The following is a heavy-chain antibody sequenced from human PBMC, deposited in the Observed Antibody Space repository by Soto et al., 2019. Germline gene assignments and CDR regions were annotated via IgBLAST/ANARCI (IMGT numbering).Heavy chain of an antibody. D-gene: IGHD3-22*01. V-gene: IGHV1-69*13. CDR1: GGTFSSYA. Sequence: SVKVSCKASGGTFSSYAISWVRQAPGQGLEWMGGIIPIFGAANYAQKFQGRVTITADESTSTAYMELSSLRSEDTAVYYCAEGYYDISGYDYVGPNYYYYGMDVWGHGTTVTVFS. J-gene: IGHJ6*02. CDR2: IIPIFGAA. CDR3: AEGYYDISGYDYVGPNYYYYGMDV.